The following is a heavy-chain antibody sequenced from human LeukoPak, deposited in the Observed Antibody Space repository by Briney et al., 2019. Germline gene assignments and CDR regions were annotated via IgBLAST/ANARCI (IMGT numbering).Heavy chain of an antibody. CDR1: GGSISTYF. J-gene: IGHJ4*02. V-gene: IGHV4-4*07. Sequence: SETLSLTRTVSGGSISTYFWSWIRQPAGKRLEWIGRIYASASTNYNPSLKSRVTMSVDTSRDQFSLKLNSVTAADTAVYFCARGGTTAGYYFDYWGQGALVTVSS. CDR2: IYASAST. CDR3: ARGGTTAGYYFDY. D-gene: IGHD1-1*01.